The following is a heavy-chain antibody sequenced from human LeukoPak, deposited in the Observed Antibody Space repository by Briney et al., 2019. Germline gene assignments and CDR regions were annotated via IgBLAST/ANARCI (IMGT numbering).Heavy chain of an antibody. CDR1: GGSISRHY. CDR2: IYYSGST. J-gene: IGHJ4*02. V-gene: IGHV4-59*11. D-gene: IGHD4-17*01. Sequence: PSETLSLTCTVSGGSISRHYWSWIRQPPGKGLEWIGYIYYSGSTNYSPSLKSRVTFSVDTSKNQFSLKLNSVTAADTAVYYCARGGDYGDLRYFDYWGQGTLVTVSS. CDR3: ARGGDYGDLRYFDY.